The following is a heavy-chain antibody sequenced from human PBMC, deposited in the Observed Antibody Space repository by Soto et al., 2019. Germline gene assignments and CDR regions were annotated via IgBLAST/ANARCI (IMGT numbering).Heavy chain of an antibody. D-gene: IGHD3-3*01. J-gene: IGHJ5*02. CDR2: INHTGGT. CDR1: GGSVNGYY. V-gene: IGHV4-34*01. CDR3: ATRITVFGLLIPPFDP. Sequence: SETLSLTCAVYGGSVNGYYWNWIRQPPGKGLGWIGEINHTGGTHYNPSLKSRVTMSVDTSKNQFSLRLSSVTAADTAIYYCATRITVFGLLIPPFDPWGQGTQVTVSS.